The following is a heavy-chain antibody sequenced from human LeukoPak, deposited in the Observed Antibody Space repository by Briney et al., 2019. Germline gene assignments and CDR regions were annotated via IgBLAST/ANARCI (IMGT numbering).Heavy chain of an antibody. CDR3: ARDIPNYSTLPPGGMDV. V-gene: IGHV3-30*03. CDR1: GFTFSSYG. J-gene: IGHJ6*02. CDR2: ISYDGSNK. D-gene: IGHD2/OR15-2a*01. Sequence: QPGGSLRLSCAASGFTFSSYGMHWVRQAPGKGLEWVAVISYDGSNKYYADSVKGRFTISRDNSKNTLYLQMNSLRAEDTAVYYCARDIPNYSTLPPGGMDVWGQGTTVTVSS.